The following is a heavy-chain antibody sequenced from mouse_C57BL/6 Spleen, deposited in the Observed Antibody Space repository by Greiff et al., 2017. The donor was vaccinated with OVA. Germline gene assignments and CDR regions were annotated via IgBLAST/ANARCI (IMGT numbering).Heavy chain of an antibody. Sequence: VQLQQSGAELMKPGASVKLSCKAPGYTFTGYWIEWVKQRPGHGLEWIGELLPGSGSTTYNEKFKGKAPFTADPPSNTAYMQLSSLTTEDSAIYYCARDHGSSYPLWYFDVWGTGTTVTVSS. CDR3: ARDHGSSYPLWYFDV. CDR1: GYTFTGYW. D-gene: IGHD1-1*01. J-gene: IGHJ1*03. CDR2: LLPGSGST. V-gene: IGHV1-9*01.